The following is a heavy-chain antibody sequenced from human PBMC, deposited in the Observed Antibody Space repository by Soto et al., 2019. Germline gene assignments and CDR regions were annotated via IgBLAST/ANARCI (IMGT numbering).Heavy chain of an antibody. D-gene: IGHD1-1*01. CDR1: GGTFSSYA. Sequence: SVKVSCKVSGGTFSSYAISWVRQAPGQGLEWLGEITSIFGAAMYAQKFQGRVTIIADEPATTAYMELSSLTSEDTAVYYCARGGKERFRGSGMDVWGQGTTVTVSS. J-gene: IGHJ6*02. CDR2: ITSIFGAA. CDR3: ARGGKERFRGSGMDV. V-gene: IGHV1-69*13.